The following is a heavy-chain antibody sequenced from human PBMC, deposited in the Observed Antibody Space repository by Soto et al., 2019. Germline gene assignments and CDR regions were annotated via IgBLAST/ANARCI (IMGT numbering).Heavy chain of an antibody. J-gene: IGHJ5*02. Sequence: SETLSLTCTVSGGSISSSSYYWGWIRQPPGKGLEWIGSIYYSGSTYYNQSLKSRVTISVDTSKNQFSLKLSSVTAADTDIKIFLFFFSVFGVVIMRGNLFDPLGQGTLVTVSS. CDR3: LFFFSVFGVVIMRGNLFDP. CDR1: GGSISSSSYY. D-gene: IGHD3-3*01. CDR2: IYYSGST. V-gene: IGHV4-39*01.